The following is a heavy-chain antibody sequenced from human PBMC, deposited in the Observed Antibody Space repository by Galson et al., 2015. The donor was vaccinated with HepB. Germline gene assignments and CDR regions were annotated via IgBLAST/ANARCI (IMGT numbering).Heavy chain of an antibody. Sequence: SVKVSCKASGYTFTNYDINWVRQATGQGLEWMGWMNPNSGNTAYAQKFQGRVTMTRNTSISTAYMELSSLRSEDTAVYYCARRTTPYCANGVCHMPFDYFYYMDVWGKGTPVTVSS. CDR3: ARRTTPYCANGVCHMPFDYFYYMDV. D-gene: IGHD2-8*01. V-gene: IGHV1-8*01. CDR1: GYTFTNYD. J-gene: IGHJ6*03. CDR2: MNPNSGNT.